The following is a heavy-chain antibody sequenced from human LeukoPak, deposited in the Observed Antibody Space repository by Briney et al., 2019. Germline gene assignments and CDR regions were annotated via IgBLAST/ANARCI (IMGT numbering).Heavy chain of an antibody. J-gene: IGHJ6*03. V-gene: IGHV3-23*01. Sequence: GGSLRLSCAASGFTFSSYAMSWVRQAPGKGLEWVSAISGSGGSTYYADSVKGRFTISRDNSKNTLCLQMSSLRAEDTAVYYCAKEGGSSWYSYYYYMDVWGKGTTVTVSS. CDR2: ISGSGGST. CDR3: AKEGGSSWYSYYYYMDV. D-gene: IGHD6-13*01. CDR1: GFTFSSYA.